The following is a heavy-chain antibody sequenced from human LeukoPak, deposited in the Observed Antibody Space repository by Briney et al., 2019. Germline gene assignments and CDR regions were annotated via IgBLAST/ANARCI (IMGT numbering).Heavy chain of an antibody. CDR1: GFTFTSFW. CDR2: IASDGST. V-gene: IGHV3-74*01. Sequence: GGSLRPSCAASGFTFTSFWMQWVRQAPGKGLVWVSRIASDGSTVYADSVKGRFTISRDNAKDTVYLQMNSLRVEDTAVYYCIGSGGWPGYWGQGTLVTVSS. D-gene: IGHD1-26*01. J-gene: IGHJ4*02. CDR3: IGSGGWPGY.